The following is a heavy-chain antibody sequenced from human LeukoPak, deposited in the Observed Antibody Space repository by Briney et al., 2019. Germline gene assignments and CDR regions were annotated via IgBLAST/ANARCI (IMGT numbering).Heavy chain of an antibody. J-gene: IGHJ4*01. V-gene: IGHV4-38-2*01. CDR1: GYSISSGYY. D-gene: IGHD6-19*01. CDR2: IHHSGGT. Sequence: SETLSLTCAESGYSISSGYYWGWIRQPPGKGLEWIGSIHHSGGTYYNPSLKSRLTVSVDTSKNQFSLKLSSVTAADTAIYYCGLSKLGIAVAGPIDYWGQGTLVTVSS. CDR3: GLSKLGIAVAGPIDY.